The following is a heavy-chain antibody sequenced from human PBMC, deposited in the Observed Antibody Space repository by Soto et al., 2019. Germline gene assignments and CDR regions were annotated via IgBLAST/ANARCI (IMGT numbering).Heavy chain of an antibody. V-gene: IGHV4-59*01. CDR2: IYYSGST. CDR1: GGSISSYY. CDR3: ARAEGGYSGYDLGTIYYYYGMDV. Sequence: PSETLSVTCTVSGGSISSYYWSWIRQPPGKGLEWIGYIYYSGSTNYNPSLKSRVTISVDTSKNQFSLKLSSVTAADTAVYYCARAEGGYSGYDLGTIYYYYGMDVWGQGTTVTVSS. J-gene: IGHJ6*02. D-gene: IGHD5-12*01.